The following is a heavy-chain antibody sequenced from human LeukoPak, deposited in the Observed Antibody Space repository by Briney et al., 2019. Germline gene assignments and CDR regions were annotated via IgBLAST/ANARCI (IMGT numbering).Heavy chain of an antibody. D-gene: IGHD4-17*01. CDR2: ISSSSCYI. V-gene: IGHV3-21*01. J-gene: IGHJ4*02. CDR1: GFTFSSYS. Sequence: GGSLRLSCAASGFTFSSYSLNWVRPAPGKGLEWVSSISSSSCYIYYADSVKGRFTISRDNAKNSLYLQMNSLRAEDTAVYYCARGKTTVTTSTFDYWGQGTLVTVSS. CDR3: ARGKTTVTTSTFDY.